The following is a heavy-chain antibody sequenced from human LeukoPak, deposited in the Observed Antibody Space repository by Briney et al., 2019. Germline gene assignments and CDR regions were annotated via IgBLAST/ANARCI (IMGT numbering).Heavy chain of an antibody. CDR3: ARKAGLWFGNNWFDP. CDR1: GYTFTSYG. J-gene: IGHJ5*02. Sequence: ASVKVSCTASGYTFTSYGISWVRQAPGQGFEWMGWISAYNGNTNYAQKLQGRVTMTTDTSTSTAYMELRSLRSEDTAVYYCARKAGLWFGNNWFDPWGQGTLVTVSS. CDR2: ISAYNGNT. D-gene: IGHD3-10*01. V-gene: IGHV1-18*01.